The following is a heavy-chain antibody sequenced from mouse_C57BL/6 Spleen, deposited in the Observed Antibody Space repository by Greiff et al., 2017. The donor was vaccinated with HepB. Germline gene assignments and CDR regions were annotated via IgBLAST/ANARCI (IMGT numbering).Heavy chain of an antibody. Sequence: EVKLMESGAELVKPGASVKLSCTASGFNIKDYYMHWVKQRTEQGLEWIGRIDPEDGETKYAPKFQGKATITADTSSNTAYLQLSSLTSEDTAVYYCALIYYGNPVTGAMDYWGQGTSVTVSS. CDR3: ALIYYGNPVTGAMDY. CDR1: GFNIKDYY. J-gene: IGHJ4*01. CDR2: IDPEDGET. V-gene: IGHV14-2*01. D-gene: IGHD2-1*01.